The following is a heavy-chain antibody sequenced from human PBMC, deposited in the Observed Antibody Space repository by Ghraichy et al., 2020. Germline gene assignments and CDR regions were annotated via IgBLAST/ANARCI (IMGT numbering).Heavy chain of an antibody. CDR3: ARDPRETNYYYYGMDV. J-gene: IGHJ6*02. CDR1: GYTFSSHG. D-gene: IGHD5-24*01. CDR2: ISDFDGKT. Sequence: ASVKVSCEASGYTFSSHGISWVRQAPGQGLEWMGWISDFDGKTQYAQKFQGRVTVTTDTSTSTAYMELRSLRSDDTAVYYCARDPRETNYYYYGMDVWGQGTTVTVSS. V-gene: IGHV1-18*04.